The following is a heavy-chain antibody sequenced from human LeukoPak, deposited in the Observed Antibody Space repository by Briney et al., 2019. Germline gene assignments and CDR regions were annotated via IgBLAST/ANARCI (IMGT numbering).Heavy chain of an antibody. CDR1: GFTLSSYA. J-gene: IGHJ4*02. CDR2: ISGSGGST. CDR3: AKSTPSSTRKGYYFDY. V-gene: IGHV3-23*01. D-gene: IGHD2-2*01. Sequence: PGGSLRLSCAASGFTLSSYAMSWVRQAPGKGLEWVSAISGSGGSTYYADSVKGRFTISRDNSKNTLYLQMNSLRAEDTAVYYCAKSTPSSTRKGYYFDYWGQGTLVTVFS.